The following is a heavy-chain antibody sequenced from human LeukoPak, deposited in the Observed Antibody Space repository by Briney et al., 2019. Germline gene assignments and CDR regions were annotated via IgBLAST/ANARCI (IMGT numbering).Heavy chain of an antibody. J-gene: IGHJ4*02. CDR2: ISYDGSNK. CDR3: AREYDSSRSYFDY. D-gene: IGHD3-22*01. Sequence: SCKASGYTFSSYAMHWVRQAPGKGLEWVAVISYDGSNKYYADSVKGRFTISRDNSKNTLYLQMNSLRAEDTAVYYCAREYDSSRSYFDYWGQGTLVTVSS. V-gene: IGHV3-30-3*01. CDR1: GYTFSSYA.